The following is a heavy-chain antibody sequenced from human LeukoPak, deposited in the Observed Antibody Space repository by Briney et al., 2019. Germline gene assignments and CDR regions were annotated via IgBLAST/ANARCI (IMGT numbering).Heavy chain of an antibody. CDR2: IYSDGST. V-gene: IGHV3-66*02. Sequence: GGSLRLSCAASGFAVSTNYLSWVRQAPGKGLEWVSVIYSDGSTYYTDSVKGRFTISRDNSKNTLYLQMDSLRPEDTAVYYCARDQRSESYYPWGWFDPWGQGTLVTVSS. D-gene: IGHD1-26*01. J-gene: IGHJ5*02. CDR3: ARDQRSESYYPWGWFDP. CDR1: GFAVSTNY.